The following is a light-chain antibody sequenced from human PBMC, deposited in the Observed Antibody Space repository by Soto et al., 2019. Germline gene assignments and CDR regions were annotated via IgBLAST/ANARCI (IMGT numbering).Light chain of an antibody. J-gene: IGKJ1*01. CDR2: DAS. Sequence: DIQMTQSPPSLSASVGDRVTITCQASQDISNYLNWYQQKPGKAPKLLIYDASNLETGVPSRFSGSGSGTDFTFTISSLQPEDIATYYCQQYDNLPRWTFGQGTKVEIK. CDR3: QQYDNLPRWT. V-gene: IGKV1-33*01. CDR1: QDISNY.